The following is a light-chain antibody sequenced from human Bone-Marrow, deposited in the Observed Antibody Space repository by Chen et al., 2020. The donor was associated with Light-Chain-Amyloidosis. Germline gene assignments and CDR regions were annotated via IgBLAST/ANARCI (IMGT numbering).Light chain of an antibody. J-gene: IGLJ3*02. CDR2: DDS. CDR1: NIGSTS. Sequence: SYVLTQPSSVSGGPGQTATIACGGNNIGSTSVHWYQQTPGQATLLVVYDDSDRPSGIPERLSGSNSGNTVTLTISRVEAGDEADYYCQVWDRSSDRPVFGGGTKLTVL. CDR3: QVWDRSSDRPV. V-gene: IGLV3-21*02.